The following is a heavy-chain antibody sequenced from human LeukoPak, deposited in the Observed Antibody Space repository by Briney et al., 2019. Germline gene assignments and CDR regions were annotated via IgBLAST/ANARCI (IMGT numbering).Heavy chain of an antibody. J-gene: IGHJ4*02. Sequence: PGGSLRLSCAASGFTFSSYAMSWVRQAPGKGLEWVSAIGGSGGSTYYADSVKGRFTISRDNSKNTLYLQMNSLRAEDTAVYYCAQERNIVVVVAATNWGQGTLVTVPS. CDR3: AQERNIVVVVAATN. V-gene: IGHV3-23*01. CDR1: GFTFSSYA. CDR2: IGGSGGST. D-gene: IGHD2-15*01.